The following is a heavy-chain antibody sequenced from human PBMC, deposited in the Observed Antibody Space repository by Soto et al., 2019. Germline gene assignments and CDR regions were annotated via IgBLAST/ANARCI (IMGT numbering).Heavy chain of an antibody. CDR3: ATLDSSSWYFFDY. D-gene: IGHD6-13*01. Sequence: GGSLRLSCAASGFTFSSYAMSWVRQAPGKGLEWVSVISGSGGTTDYADSVKGRFTVSRDNSKDTLYLQLNSLRAEDTAVYYCATLDSSSWYFFDYWGQGTQVTVSS. J-gene: IGHJ4*02. CDR2: ISGSGGTT. V-gene: IGHV3-23*01. CDR1: GFTFSSYA.